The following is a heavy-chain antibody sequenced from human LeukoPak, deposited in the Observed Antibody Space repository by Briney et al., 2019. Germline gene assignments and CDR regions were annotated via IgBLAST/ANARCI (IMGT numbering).Heavy chain of an antibody. CDR2: ITVSGGST. D-gene: IGHD7-27*01. J-gene: IGHJ4*02. Sequence: PGGSLRLSCAASGFTFSSYAMSWVRQAPGKGLEWVSTITVSGGSTYYADSVKGRFTTSRDNSKNTLDLQMNSLRAEDTAVYYCAKANWGSGYWGQGTLVTVSS. V-gene: IGHV3-23*01. CDR1: GFTFSSYA. CDR3: AKANWGSGY.